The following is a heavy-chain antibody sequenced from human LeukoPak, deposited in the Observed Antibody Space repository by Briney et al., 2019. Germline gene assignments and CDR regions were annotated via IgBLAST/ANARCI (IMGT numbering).Heavy chain of an antibody. Sequence: SETLSLTCIVSGGSISSDYWSWIRQPPGKGLEWIGEINHSGSTNYNPSLKSRVTISVDTSKNQFSLKLSSVTAADTAVYYCARGVGYCSSTSCYGGDYWGQGTLVTVSS. CDR2: INHSGST. V-gene: IGHV4-34*01. D-gene: IGHD2-2*01. CDR3: ARGVGYCSSTSCYGGDY. J-gene: IGHJ4*02. CDR1: GGSISSDY.